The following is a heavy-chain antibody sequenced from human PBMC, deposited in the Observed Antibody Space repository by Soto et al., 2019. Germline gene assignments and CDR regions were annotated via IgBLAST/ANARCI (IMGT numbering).Heavy chain of an antibody. V-gene: IGHV3-23*01. J-gene: IGHJ4*02. D-gene: IGHD1-26*01. CDR3: ARRGSGRYYDY. CDR2: ISGSGGST. CDR1: GFTFSSYA. Sequence: EVQLLESGGGLVQPGGSLRLSCAASGFTFSSYAMRWVRQAPGKGLELVSAISGSGGSTYYADSVKGRFTLSRDNSKNTLYLQMNSLRAEDTAVYYCARRGSGRYYDYWGQGTLVTVSS.